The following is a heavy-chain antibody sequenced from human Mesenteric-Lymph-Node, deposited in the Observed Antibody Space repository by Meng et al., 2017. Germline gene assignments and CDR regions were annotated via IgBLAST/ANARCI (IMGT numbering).Heavy chain of an antibody. Sequence: SVKVSCKASGGTFSSYAISWVRQAPGQGLEWMGGIIPIFGTANYAQKFQGRVTITTDESTSTAYMELSSLRSEDTAVYYCASRSRDGAQRGLLGSWGQGTLVTVSS. D-gene: IGHD5-24*01. CDR2: IIPIFGTA. CDR1: GGTFSSYA. CDR3: ASRSRDGAQRGLLGS. V-gene: IGHV1-69*05. J-gene: IGHJ4*02.